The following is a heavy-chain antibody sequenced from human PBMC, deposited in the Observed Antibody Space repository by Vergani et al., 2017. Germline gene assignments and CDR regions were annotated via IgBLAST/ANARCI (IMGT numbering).Heavy chain of an antibody. CDR3: ATTMGYCSSTSCHSYWYFDL. CDR1: GGTFSSYA. Sequence: QVQLVQSGAEVKKPGSPVKVPCKASGGTFSSYAISWVRQAPGQGLEWMGGIIPIFGTANYAQKFQGRVTITADESTSTAYMELSSLRSEDTSVYYCATTMGYCSSTSCHSYWYFDLWSRGTLVTVSS. J-gene: IGHJ2*01. CDR2: IIPIFGTA. D-gene: IGHD2-2*02. V-gene: IGHV1-69*01.